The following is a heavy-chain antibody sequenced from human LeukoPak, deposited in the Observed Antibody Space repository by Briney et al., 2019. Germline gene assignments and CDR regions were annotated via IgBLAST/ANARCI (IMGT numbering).Heavy chain of an antibody. CDR3: ARDVGELLLGY. J-gene: IGHJ4*02. V-gene: IGHV1-2*02. CDR2: INPNRGST. D-gene: IGHD1-26*01. Sequence: ASVKVSCKASGYTFTGYYMHWVRQTPGQGLEWMGWINPNRGSTNYAQKFQGRVTMTRDTSISTAYMEWGRLRPDDTALYFGARDVGELLLGYWGQGTLVTVSS. CDR1: GYTFTGYY.